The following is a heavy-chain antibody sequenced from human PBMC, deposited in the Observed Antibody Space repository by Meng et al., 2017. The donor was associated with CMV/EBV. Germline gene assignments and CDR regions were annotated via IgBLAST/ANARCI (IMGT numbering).Heavy chain of an antibody. CDR1: GFTFDDYT. J-gene: IGHJ6*02. CDR3: ARAQKSALMTGMGV. V-gene: IGHV3-9*01. Sequence: SLKISCAASGFTFDDYTMYWVRQTPGKGLEWGSAISWNSAIRDYAGSVKGRFIISRDNAKKTLYLQMNTLRIEDTALYYCARAQKSALMTGMGVWGQGTTVTVSS. D-gene: IGHD3-3*01. CDR2: ISWNSAIR.